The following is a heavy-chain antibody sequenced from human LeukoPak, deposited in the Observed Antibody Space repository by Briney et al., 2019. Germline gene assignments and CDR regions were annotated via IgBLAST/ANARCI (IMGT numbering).Heavy chain of an antibody. CDR2: ISDRGST. CDR3: ARGMQLWVPFDY. CDR1: GGSMISYY. Sequence: SETLSLTCTVSGGSMISYYWSWIRQTPGKGPEWIAYISDRGSTHYNPSLKSRVTLSVDTSKNQFSLNLSSVTAADTAVYYCARGMQLWVPFDYWGQGTLVTVSS. J-gene: IGHJ4*02. D-gene: IGHD2-21*01. V-gene: IGHV4-59*01.